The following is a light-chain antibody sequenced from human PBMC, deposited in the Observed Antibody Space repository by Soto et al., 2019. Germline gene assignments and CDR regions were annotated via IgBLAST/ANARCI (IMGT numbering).Light chain of an antibody. CDR1: QSISSW. V-gene: IGKV1-5*01. Sequence: DIQMTQSPSTLSASVGDRVTITCRASQSISSWLAWYQQKPGKAPKLLIYDASSLESGVPSRFSGSGSGTEFTLTSSSLQPDDFATYYCQQYNSYWTFGQGTTVEIK. CDR2: DAS. J-gene: IGKJ1*01. CDR3: QQYNSYWT.